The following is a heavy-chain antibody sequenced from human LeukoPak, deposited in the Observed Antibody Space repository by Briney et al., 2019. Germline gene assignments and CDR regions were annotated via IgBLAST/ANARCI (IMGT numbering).Heavy chain of an antibody. V-gene: IGHV4-34*01. D-gene: IGHD5-24*01. CDR3: ARDSVEMDAFDI. Sequence: RTSETLSLTCAVYGGSFSGYYWSWIRQPPGKGLEWIGEINHSGSTNYNPSLKSRVTISVDTSKDQFSLKLSSVTAADTAVYYCARDSVEMDAFDIWGQGTMVTVSS. J-gene: IGHJ3*02. CDR1: GGSFSGYY. CDR2: INHSGST.